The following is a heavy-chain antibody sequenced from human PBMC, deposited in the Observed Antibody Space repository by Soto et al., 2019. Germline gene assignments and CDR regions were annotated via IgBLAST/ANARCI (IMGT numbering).Heavy chain of an antibody. CDR1: GGSISSYY. V-gene: IGHV4-59*01. CDR2: IYYSGST. J-gene: IGHJ6*02. Sequence: SETLSLTCTVSGGSISSYYWSWIRQPPGKGLEWIGYIYYSGSTNYNPSLKSRVTISVSTSKNQFSLKLSSVTAADTAVYYCARATPYYDFWSGYSWSNGPYYYYGMDVWGQGTTVTVSS. D-gene: IGHD3-3*01. CDR3: ARATPYYDFWSGYSWSNGPYYYYGMDV.